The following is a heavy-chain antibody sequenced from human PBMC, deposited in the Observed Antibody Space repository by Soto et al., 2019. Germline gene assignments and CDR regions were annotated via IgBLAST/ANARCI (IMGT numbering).Heavy chain of an antibody. CDR2: IKPDESEK. Sequence: GGSLRLSCTASGFTFSDSWMTWVRRAPGKGLEWVARIKPDESEKKYADSVKGRFSISRDNAKNSMYLQMDSLRGEDTAVYYCVRGGSNYASWGPRPLVPVST. CDR1: GFTFSDSW. D-gene: IGHD4-4*01. CDR3: VRGGSNYAS. J-gene: IGHJ5*02. V-gene: IGHV3-7*01.